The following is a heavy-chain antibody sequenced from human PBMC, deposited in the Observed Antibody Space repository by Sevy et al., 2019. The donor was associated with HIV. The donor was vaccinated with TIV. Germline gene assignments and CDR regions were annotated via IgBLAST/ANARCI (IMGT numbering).Heavy chain of an antibody. CDR3: ARGIYGSGSRLGVGY. D-gene: IGHD3-10*01. J-gene: IGHJ4*02. V-gene: IGHV3-7*01. CDR1: GFTFSSYW. Sequence: GGSLRLSCAASGFTFSSYWMTWVRQAPGKGLEWVANVRQDGSEKYEVESVKGRFTISRDNAKNSLSLQMNSLRAEETAVYYCARGIYGSGSRLGVGYWGQGTLVTVSS. CDR2: VRQDGSEK.